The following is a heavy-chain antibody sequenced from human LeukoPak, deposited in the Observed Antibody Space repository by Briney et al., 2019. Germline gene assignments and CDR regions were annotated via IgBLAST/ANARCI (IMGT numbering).Heavy chain of an antibody. Sequence: SETLSLTCTVSGGSISSGDYSWSWIRQPPRKGLEWIGYIYYSGSTYYNPSLKSRVTISVDTSKNQFSLKLSSVTAADTAVYYCARGPFYDYVWGSYRLTHAFDIWGQGTMVTVSS. CDR1: GGSISSGDYS. V-gene: IGHV4-30-4*01. CDR3: ARGPFYDYVWGSYRLTHAFDI. CDR2: IYYSGST. J-gene: IGHJ3*02. D-gene: IGHD3-16*02.